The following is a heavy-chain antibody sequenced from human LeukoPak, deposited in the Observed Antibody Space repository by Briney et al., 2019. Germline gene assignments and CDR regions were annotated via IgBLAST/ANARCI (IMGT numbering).Heavy chain of an antibody. D-gene: IGHD3-3*01. J-gene: IGHJ4*02. CDR2: INPNSGGT. CDR3: ARLYYDFWSGYYPVFDY. V-gene: IGHV1-2*02. CDR1: GYTFTGYY. Sequence: ASVKVSCKASGYTFTGYYMHWVRQAPGQGLEWMGWINPNSGGTNYAQKFQGRVTMTRDTSISTAYMELSRLRSGDTAVYYCARLYYDFWSGYYPVFDYWGQGTLVTVSS.